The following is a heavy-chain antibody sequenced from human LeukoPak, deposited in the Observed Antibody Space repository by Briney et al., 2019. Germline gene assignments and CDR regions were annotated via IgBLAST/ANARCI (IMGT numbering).Heavy chain of an antibody. Sequence: PSETLSLTCTVSGGSISSYYWSWIRQPPGKGLEWIGSISYTGSTYYNPSLQSRVTISVDTSKNQFSLNLRSVTAADTAVYYCARVYYYYYYMDVWGKGTTVTISS. J-gene: IGHJ6*03. CDR1: GGSISSYY. D-gene: IGHD2/OR15-2a*01. V-gene: IGHV4-59*05. CDR2: ISYTGST. CDR3: ARVYYYYYYMDV.